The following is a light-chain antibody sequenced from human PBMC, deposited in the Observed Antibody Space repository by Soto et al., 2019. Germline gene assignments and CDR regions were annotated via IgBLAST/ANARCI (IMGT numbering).Light chain of an antibody. CDR2: KAS. Sequence: DIQMTQSPSTLSASVGDRVTITCRASQSISSWLAWYQQKPGKAPKLLIYKASSLESGVPSRVSGSGSGTEFTLTISSLQPDDLATYYCQQYNRLYTFGQGTKLQIK. CDR3: QQYNRLYT. V-gene: IGKV1-5*03. CDR1: QSISSW. J-gene: IGKJ2*01.